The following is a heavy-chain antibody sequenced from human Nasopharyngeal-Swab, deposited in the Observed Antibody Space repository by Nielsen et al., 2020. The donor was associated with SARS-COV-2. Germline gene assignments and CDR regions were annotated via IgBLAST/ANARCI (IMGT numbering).Heavy chain of an antibody. CDR1: GGSFSGYY. CDR2: INHSRNT. CDR3: AALREKYGSTL. D-gene: IGHD6-19*01. V-gene: IGHV4-34*01. J-gene: IGHJ4*02. Sequence: SETLSLTCAVYGGSFSGYYWSWIRQPPGKGLEWIGEINHSRNTNYNPSLKSRVTILVDTSKNQFSLKLTSVTAADTAVYYCAALREKYGSTLWGQGTLVTVSS.